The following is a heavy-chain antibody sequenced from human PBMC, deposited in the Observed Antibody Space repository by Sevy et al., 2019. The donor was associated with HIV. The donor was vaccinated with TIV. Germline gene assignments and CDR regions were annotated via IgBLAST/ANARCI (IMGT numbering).Heavy chain of an antibody. CDR3: ARAEVDTAIEGFDY. Sequence: ASVKVSCKASGYTFARYSMNWVRQAPGHGLEWIGWMTTDTGNPTYAQAFTGRFVFSLDTSVSTAYLKISSLKAEDTAVYYCARAEVDTAIEGFDYWGQGSLVTVSS. J-gene: IGHJ4*02. V-gene: IGHV7-4-1*02. CDR2: MTTDTGNP. CDR1: GYTFARYS. D-gene: IGHD5-18*01.